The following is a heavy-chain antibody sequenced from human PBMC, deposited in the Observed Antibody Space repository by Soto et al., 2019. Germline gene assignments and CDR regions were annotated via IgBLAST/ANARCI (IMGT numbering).Heavy chain of an antibody. V-gene: IGHV1-18*01. Sequence: QVQLVQSGAEVKKPGASVKVSCKASGYTFTSYGISWVRQAPGQGXXXXXXXXAYNGNTNYAQKLQGRVTMTTDTXXXXXXXXXXXXXXXXXXXXXXXXXXXXXXXXXXXXXXXXDPWGQGTLVTVSS. J-gene: IGHJ5*02. CDR1: GYTFTSYG. CDR3: XXXXXXXXXXXXXXXXXXDP. CDR2: XXAYNGNT.